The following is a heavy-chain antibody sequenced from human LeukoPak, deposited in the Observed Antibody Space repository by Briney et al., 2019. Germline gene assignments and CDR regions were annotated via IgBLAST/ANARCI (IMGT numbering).Heavy chain of an antibody. D-gene: IGHD6-13*01. CDR2: ISHDETNK. Sequence: GGSLRLSCAASGFTFSSYGMHWVRQAPGKGLEWVAVISHDETNKFYADSVKGRFTISRDNSQNTLYLQMNSLRAEDTAVYYCAKTRPLDSSSWSHGDYWGQGTLVTVSS. CDR3: AKTRPLDSSSWSHGDY. V-gene: IGHV3-30*18. J-gene: IGHJ4*02. CDR1: GFTFSSYG.